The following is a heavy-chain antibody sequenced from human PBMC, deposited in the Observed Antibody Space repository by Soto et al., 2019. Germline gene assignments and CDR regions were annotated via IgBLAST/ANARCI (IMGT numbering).Heavy chain of an antibody. J-gene: IGHJ4*02. V-gene: IGHV4-34*01. Sequence: SETLSLTCAVYGGSFSGYYWSWIRQPPGKGLEWIGEINHSGSTNYNPSLKSRVTISVDTSKNQFSLKLSSVTAADTAVYYCARVGGSGSYYNVVPNFDYWGQGTLVTVSS. D-gene: IGHD3-10*01. CDR1: GGSFSGYY. CDR2: INHSGST. CDR3: ARVGGSGSYYNVVPNFDY.